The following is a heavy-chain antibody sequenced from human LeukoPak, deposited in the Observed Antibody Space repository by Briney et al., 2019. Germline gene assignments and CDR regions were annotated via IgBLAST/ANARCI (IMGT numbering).Heavy chain of an antibody. V-gene: IGHV3-30-3*01. CDR3: VRDPFWSGNES. CDR1: GFTFSSYA. D-gene: IGHD3-3*01. Sequence: GRSLRLSCAASGFTFSSYAMHWVRQAPGKGLEWVAVISYDGSNKYYADSVKSRFTISRDNSKNPPYLQMNSLRAEDTAVYYCVRDPFWSGNESWGQGTLVTVSS. CDR2: ISYDGSNK. J-gene: IGHJ5*02.